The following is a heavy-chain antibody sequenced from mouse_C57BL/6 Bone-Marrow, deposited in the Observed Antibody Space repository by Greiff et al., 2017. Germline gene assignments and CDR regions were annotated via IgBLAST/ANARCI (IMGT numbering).Heavy chain of an antibody. J-gene: IGHJ4*01. Sequence: QVQLQQPGAELVKPGASVKMSCKASSYTFTSYWITWVKQRPGQGLEWIGDIYPGSGSTNYNEKFKSKATLTVDTSSSTAYMQLSSLTSEDSAVYYCARRKTTGLRGMDYWGQGTSVTVSS. D-gene: IGHD1-1*01. CDR1: SYTFTSYW. V-gene: IGHV1-55*01. CDR2: IYPGSGST. CDR3: ARRKTTGLRGMDY.